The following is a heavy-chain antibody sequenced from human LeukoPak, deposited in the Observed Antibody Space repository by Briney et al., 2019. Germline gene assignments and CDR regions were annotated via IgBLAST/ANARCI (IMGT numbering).Heavy chain of an antibody. CDR1: GYTFSSYD. CDR2: MNPNSANT. D-gene: IGHD3-10*01. CDR3: ASRYGSGSQYFDY. J-gene: IGHJ4*02. Sequence: ASVKVSCKASGYTFSSYDINWVRQATGQGLEWMGWMNPNSANTGYAQKFQGRVTMTRNTSISTAYMELSSLRSEDTAVYYCASRYGSGSQYFDYWGQGTLVTVSS. V-gene: IGHV1-8*01.